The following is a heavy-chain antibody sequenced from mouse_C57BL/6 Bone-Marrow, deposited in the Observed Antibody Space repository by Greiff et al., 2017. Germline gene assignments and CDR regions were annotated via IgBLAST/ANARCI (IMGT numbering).Heavy chain of an antibody. CDR2: IYPSDSET. D-gene: IGHD1-1*01. Sequence: VKLQQPGAELVRPGSSVKLSCKASGYTFTSYWMDWVKQRPGQGLEWIGNIYPSDSETHYNQKFKDKATLTVDKSSSTAYMQLSSLTSEDSAVYYCARDYYGSRGVAYWGQGTLVTVSA. J-gene: IGHJ3*01. V-gene: IGHV1-61*01. CDR1: GYTFTSYW. CDR3: ARDYYGSRGVAY.